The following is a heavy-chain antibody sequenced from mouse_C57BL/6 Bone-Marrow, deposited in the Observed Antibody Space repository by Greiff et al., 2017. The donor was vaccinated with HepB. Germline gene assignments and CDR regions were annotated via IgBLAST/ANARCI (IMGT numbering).Heavy chain of an antibody. Sequence: VQLQQPGAELVKPGASVKMSCKASAYTFTSYWITWVKQRPGQGLEWIGDIYPGSGSTNYNEKFKSKATLTVDTSSSTAYMQLSSLTSEDSAVYYCARRTLMGYGSRYYFDYWGQGTTLTVSS. D-gene: IGHD1-1*01. CDR1: AYTFTSYW. CDR3: ARRTLMGYGSRYYFDY. CDR2: IYPGSGST. V-gene: IGHV1-55*01. J-gene: IGHJ2*01.